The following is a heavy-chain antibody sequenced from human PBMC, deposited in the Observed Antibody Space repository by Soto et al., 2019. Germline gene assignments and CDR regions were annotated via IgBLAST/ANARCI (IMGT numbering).Heavy chain of an antibody. CDR2: IKEDGSEK. J-gene: IGHJ4*02. D-gene: IGHD1-1*01. CDR1: GFIFSSHW. Sequence: GGSLRLSCAASGFIFSSHWMSWVRQAPGKGPEWVANIKEDGSEKYYVDSVKGRFTISRDNAKKSLYLQMNSLRAEDTAVYYCVRTTLWGQGTLVTVSS. CDR3: VRTTL. V-gene: IGHV3-7*01.